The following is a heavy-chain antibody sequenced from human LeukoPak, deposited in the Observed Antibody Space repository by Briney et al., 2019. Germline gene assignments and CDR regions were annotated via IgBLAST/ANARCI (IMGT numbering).Heavy chain of an antibody. V-gene: IGHV1-46*01. D-gene: IGHD2-8*01. Sequence: ASVKVSCKASGYTFTSYYMHWVRQAPGQGLEWMGIINPSGGSTSYAQKFQGRVTMTRDTSTSTVYMELSSLRSEDTAVYYCARAGVSCTNGVCYLSPHFDYWGQGTLVTVSS. CDR2: INPSGGST. CDR1: GYTFTSYY. J-gene: IGHJ4*02. CDR3: ARAGVSCTNGVCYLSPHFDY.